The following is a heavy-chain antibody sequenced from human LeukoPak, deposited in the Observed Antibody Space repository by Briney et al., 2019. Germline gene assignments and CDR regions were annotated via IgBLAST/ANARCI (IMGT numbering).Heavy chain of an antibody. V-gene: IGHV3-21*01. CDR1: GFTFSSYS. J-gene: IGHJ1*01. Sequence: PGGSLRLSCAASGFTFSSYSMNWVRQAPGKGLEWVSSISSSSSYIYYADSVKGRFTISRDNAKNSLYLQMNSLRAEDTAVYYCARDVKNYDFWGGYLPASARAEYFQHWGQGTLVTVSS. CDR2: ISSSSSYI. D-gene: IGHD3-3*01. CDR3: ARDVKNYDFWGGYLPASARAEYFQH.